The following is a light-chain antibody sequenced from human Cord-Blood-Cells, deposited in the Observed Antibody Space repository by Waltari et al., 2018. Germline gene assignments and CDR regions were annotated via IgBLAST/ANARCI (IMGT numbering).Light chain of an antibody. J-gene: IGKJ3*01. CDR3: NQSYSTPFT. V-gene: IGKV1-39*01. Sequence: DIQMTQSPSSLSASVGDRVTITCRASQSISSYLNWYQQKPGKAPKLLIYAASSLQSGVPTRFSGSGSGTDFTLTISSLQPEDFATYYCNQSYSTPFTFRPGTKVGIK. CDR1: QSISSY. CDR2: AAS.